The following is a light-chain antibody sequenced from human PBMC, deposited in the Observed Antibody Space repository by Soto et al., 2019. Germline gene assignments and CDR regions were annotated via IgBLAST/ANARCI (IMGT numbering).Light chain of an antibody. Sequence: DIQMTQSPSTLSASVGDRVTITCRASQSISSWLAWYQQKPGKAPKLLIYDASSLESGVPSRFSGSGSGTEFTLTISRLQHDDFATYYGQQYNSYSGTFGQGTKLEIK. CDR2: DAS. CDR3: QQYNSYSGT. CDR1: QSISSW. J-gene: IGKJ2*01. V-gene: IGKV1-5*01.